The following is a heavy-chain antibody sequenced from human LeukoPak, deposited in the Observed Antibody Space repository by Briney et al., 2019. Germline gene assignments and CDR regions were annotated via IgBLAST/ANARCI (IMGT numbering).Heavy chain of an antibody. CDR2: INPNSGGT. CDR3: ARDRGTHIVVVTAIPGYAFDI. Sequence: RASVKVSCKASGYTFTGYYMHWVRQGPGQGLEWMGWINPNSGGTNYAQKFQGRVTMTRDTSISTAYMELSRLRSDDTAVYYCARDRGTHIVVVTAIPGYAFDIWGQGTMVTVSS. V-gene: IGHV1-2*02. J-gene: IGHJ3*02. D-gene: IGHD2-21*02. CDR1: GYTFTGYY.